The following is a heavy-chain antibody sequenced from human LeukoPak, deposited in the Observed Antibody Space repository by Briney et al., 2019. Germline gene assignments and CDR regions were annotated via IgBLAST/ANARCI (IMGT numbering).Heavy chain of an antibody. CDR1: GYTFTGYY. CDR3: ARGPLLLWFGEPSSY. J-gene: IGHJ4*02. Sequence: GASVKVSCKASGYTFTGYYMHWVRQAPGQGLEWMGWINPNSGGTNYAQKFQGRVTMTRDTSISTAYMELSRLRSDDTAVYYCARGPLLLWFGEPSSYWGQGTLVTVSS. CDR2: INPNSGGT. D-gene: IGHD3-10*01. V-gene: IGHV1-2*02.